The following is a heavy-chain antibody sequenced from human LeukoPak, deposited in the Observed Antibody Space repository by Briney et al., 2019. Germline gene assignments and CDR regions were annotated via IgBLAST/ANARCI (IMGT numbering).Heavy chain of an antibody. D-gene: IGHD5-12*01. CDR2: IIPILGIA. J-gene: IGHJ4*02. V-gene: IGHV1-69*04. CDR1: GGTFSSYA. Sequence: GSSVKVSCKASGGTFSSYAISWVRQAPGQGLEWMGRIIPILGIANYAQKFQGRVTITADKSTSTAYMELSSLRSEDTAVYYCADGRLRMSFDYWGQGTLVTVST. CDR3: ADGRLRMSFDY.